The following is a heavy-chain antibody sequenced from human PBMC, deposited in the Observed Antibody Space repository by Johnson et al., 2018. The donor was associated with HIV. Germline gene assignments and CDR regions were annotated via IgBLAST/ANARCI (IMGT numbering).Heavy chain of an antibody. CDR1: EFTFSYYS. CDR2: ISYDGSNK. J-gene: IGHJ3*01. V-gene: IGHV3-30*04. CDR3: AIMSAPEDADAFDF. D-gene: IGHD1-14*01. Sequence: QMQLVESGGGVVQPGTSLILSCAASEFTFSYYSMHWVRQAPGKGLEWVAFISYDGSNKYYADSVKGRFTISRDNSRNTLYLQMNSLRAEDTTVYFCAIMSAPEDADAFDFWGQGTMVTVSS.